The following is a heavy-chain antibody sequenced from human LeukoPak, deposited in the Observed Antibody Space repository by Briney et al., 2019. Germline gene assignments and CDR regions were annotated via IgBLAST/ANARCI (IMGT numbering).Heavy chain of an antibody. CDR2: INHSGST. CDR1: GGSFSGYY. J-gene: IGHJ4*02. V-gene: IGHV4-34*01. Sequence: PSETLSLTCAVYGGSFSGYYWSWIRQPPGKGLEWIGEINHSGSTNYNPSLKSRVTISVDTSKNQFSLKLSSVTAADTAVYYCARGPGVRGVITDYWGQGTLATVSS. D-gene: IGHD3-10*01. CDR3: ARGPGVRGVITDY.